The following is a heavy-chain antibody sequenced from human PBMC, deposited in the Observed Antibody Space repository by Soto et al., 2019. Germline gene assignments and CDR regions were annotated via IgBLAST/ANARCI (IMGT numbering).Heavy chain of an antibody. CDR1: GFTFSTYI. Sequence: GGSLRLSCAASGFTFSTYIMNWVRQTPGKGLEWVSSISSSSTYIYYTDSVQGRFTISRDNAKNSLYLQMNSLRAEDTAVYYCARDRKFVMSAAGSFDFRALGTPVTVSS. D-gene: IGHD6-13*01. CDR3: ARDRKFVMSAAGSFDF. J-gene: IGHJ4*02. V-gene: IGHV3-21*01. CDR2: ISSSSTYI.